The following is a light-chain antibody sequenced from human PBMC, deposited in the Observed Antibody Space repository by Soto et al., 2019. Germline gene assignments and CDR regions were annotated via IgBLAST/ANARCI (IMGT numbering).Light chain of an antibody. J-gene: IGLJ1*01. Sequence: QSVLTQPASVSGSPGQSITISCTGTSSDVGSHNLVSWYQQFPGKAPKLIIFEASKRPSGVSNRFSGSKSGSTASLTISGLQAEDEADSYCCSNAACSTYVFGSGTNSTVL. V-gene: IGLV2-23*01. CDR2: EAS. CDR3: CSNAACSTYV. CDR1: SSDVGSHNL.